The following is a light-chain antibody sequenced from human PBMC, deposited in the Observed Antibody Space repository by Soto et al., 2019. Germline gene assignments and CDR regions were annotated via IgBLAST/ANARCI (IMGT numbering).Light chain of an antibody. V-gene: IGKV1-39*01. CDR3: QQTYSSPIT. J-gene: IGKJ5*01. Sequence: DTQMNQSPSSLSASVGDSSAITCRASQSISSYLNWYQQKPGKAPKLLISAASILQSGVPSRFSGSGSGTDFPLTISNLQPEDFAGYYCQQTYSSPITFGQGTRLEIK. CDR1: QSISSY. CDR2: AAS.